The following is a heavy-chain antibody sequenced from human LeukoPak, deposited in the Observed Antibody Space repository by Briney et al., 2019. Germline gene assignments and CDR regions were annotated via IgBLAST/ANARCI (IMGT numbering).Heavy chain of an antibody. Sequence: ASVKVSCKASGYTFTSHHIHWVRQAPGQGHEWMGIINPSGGSTNYGQKFQGRVTMTRDMSTSTVYMELSSLRSEDTAVYYCARVDSLVGATEFDYWGQGTLVTVSS. V-gene: IGHV1-46*01. J-gene: IGHJ4*02. D-gene: IGHD1-26*01. CDR2: INPSGGST. CDR3: ARVDSLVGATEFDY. CDR1: GYTFTSHH.